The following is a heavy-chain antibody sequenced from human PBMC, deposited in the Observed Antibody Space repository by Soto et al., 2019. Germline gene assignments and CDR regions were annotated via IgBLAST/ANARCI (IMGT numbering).Heavy chain of an antibody. CDR2: IYYSGST. Sequence: SETLSLTCTVSGCSISSGGYYWSWIRQHPGKGLEWIGYIYYSGSTYYHPSLKSRVTISVDTSKNQFSLKLSSVTAADTAVYYCARDGYSKTHYMYVWGKGTTVTVSS. CDR1: GCSISSGGYY. V-gene: IGHV4-31*03. CDR3: ARDGYSKTHYMYV. J-gene: IGHJ6*03. D-gene: IGHD4-4*01.